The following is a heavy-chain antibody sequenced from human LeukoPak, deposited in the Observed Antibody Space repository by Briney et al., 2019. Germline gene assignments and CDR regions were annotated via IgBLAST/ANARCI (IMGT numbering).Heavy chain of an antibody. Sequence: GASVKVSCKASGYTFTDYYIHWVRQAPGQGLEWMGWINSNSGATNYAQKFQGRVTMTRDTSISTAYMELTRLGSDDTAVYYCARGGSLGYWGQGTLVTVSS. CDR1: GYTFTDYY. CDR2: INSNSGAT. CDR3: ARGGSLGY. J-gene: IGHJ4*02. V-gene: IGHV1-2*02. D-gene: IGHD5-12*01.